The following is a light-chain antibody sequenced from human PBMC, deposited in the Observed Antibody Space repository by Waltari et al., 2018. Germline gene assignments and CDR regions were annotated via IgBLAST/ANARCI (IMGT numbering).Light chain of an antibody. V-gene: IGLV2-11*01. CDR3: CAYAGSYTVV. CDR1: SSDSGGSNY. Sequence: QSALTQPRPVSGSPGPSVPISCTGTSSDSGGSNYVSWYQQHPGNAPKLMVYDVSKRPAGVPDRFSGSKSGNTASLTISGLQAEDEADYYCCAYAGSYTVVFGGGTKLTVL. CDR2: DVS. J-gene: IGLJ2*01.